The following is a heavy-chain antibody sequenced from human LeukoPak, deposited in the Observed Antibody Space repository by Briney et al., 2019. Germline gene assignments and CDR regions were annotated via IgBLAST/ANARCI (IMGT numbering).Heavy chain of an antibody. CDR3: ARYSADSGMDY. V-gene: IGHV5-51*01. Sequence: GESLKISCKGSGFTFTSYWIGWVRQMPGKGLEWMGIIYPGDSDTRYSPSFQGQVTISADRSITTAYLRWSSLKASDTAMYYCARYSADSGMDYWGQGTLVTVSS. D-gene: IGHD3-10*01. J-gene: IGHJ4*02. CDR1: GFTFTSYW. CDR2: IYPGDSDT.